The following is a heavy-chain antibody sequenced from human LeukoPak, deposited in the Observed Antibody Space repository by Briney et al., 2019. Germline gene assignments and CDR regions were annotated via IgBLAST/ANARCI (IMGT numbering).Heavy chain of an antibody. J-gene: IGHJ5*02. D-gene: IGHD2-21*02. CDR3: ARDVVTAISWFDP. CDR1: GFTFSSYS. CDR2: ISSSSSYI. Sequence: GGSLRLSCAASGFTFSSYSMNWVRQAPGKGLEWVSSISSSSSYIYYADSVKGRFTISRDNAKNSLYLQMNSLRAKDTAVYYCARDVVTAISWFDPWGQGTLVTVSS. V-gene: IGHV3-21*01.